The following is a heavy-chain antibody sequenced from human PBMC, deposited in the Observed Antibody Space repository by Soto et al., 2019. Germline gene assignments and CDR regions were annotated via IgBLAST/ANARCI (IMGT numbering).Heavy chain of an antibody. CDR1: GGSISSGDYY. Sequence: SETLSLTCTVSGGSISSGDYYWSWIRQPPGKGLEWIGYIYYSGSTYYNPSLKSRVTISVDTSKNQFSLKLSSVTAADTAVYYCASGKYYDFWSALYYYGMDVWGQGTTVTSP. D-gene: IGHD3-3*01. CDR3: ASGKYYDFWSALYYYGMDV. CDR2: IYYSGST. V-gene: IGHV4-30-4*01. J-gene: IGHJ6*02.